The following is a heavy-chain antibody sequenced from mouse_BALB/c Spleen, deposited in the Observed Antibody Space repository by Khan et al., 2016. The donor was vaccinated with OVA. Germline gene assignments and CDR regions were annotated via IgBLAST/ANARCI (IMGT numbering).Heavy chain of an antibody. J-gene: IGHJ1*01. CDR3: ARPPITTVVATSYWFFDV. D-gene: IGHD1-1*01. V-gene: IGHV5-9-3*01. CDR2: ISSGDTYT. Sequence: EMQLLETGGGLVKPGGSLKLSCAASGFTFSSYAMSWVRQTPEKRLEWVATISSGDTYTYYPDSVKGRFTISRDNAKNTLYLQMSSLRSEDTAMYYCARPPITTVVATSYWFFDVWGAGTTVTVPT. CDR1: GFTFSSYA.